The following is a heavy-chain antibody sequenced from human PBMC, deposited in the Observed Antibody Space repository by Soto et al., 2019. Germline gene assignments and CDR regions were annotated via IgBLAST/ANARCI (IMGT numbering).Heavy chain of an antibody. CDR3: ARVWDWNYGDHSCYDY. D-gene: IGHD1-7*01. Sequence: QVQLVQSGAEVKKPGASVKVSCKASGYTFSDYYMSWIRQAPGKGLEWVSYISSSGSTIYYADSVKGRFTISRDNAKNSLYLQMNSLRAEDTAVYYCARVWDWNYGDHSCYDYWGQGTLVTVSS. CDR1: GYTFSDYY. J-gene: IGHJ4*02. CDR2: ISSSGSTI. V-gene: IGHV3-11*01.